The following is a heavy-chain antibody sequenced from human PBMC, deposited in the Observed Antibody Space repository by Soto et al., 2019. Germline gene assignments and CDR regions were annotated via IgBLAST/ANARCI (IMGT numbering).Heavy chain of an antibody. CDR3: ASSNYDFWSSVDY. V-gene: IGHV4-31*03. Sequence: SETLSLTCTVSGGSIRSGGYYWSWIRQHPGKGLEWIGYIYYSGSTYYNPSLKSRVTISVDTSKNQFSLKLSSVTAADTAVYYCASSNYDFWSSVDYWGQGTLVTVSS. D-gene: IGHD3-3*01. J-gene: IGHJ4*02. CDR2: IYYSGST. CDR1: GGSIRSGGYY.